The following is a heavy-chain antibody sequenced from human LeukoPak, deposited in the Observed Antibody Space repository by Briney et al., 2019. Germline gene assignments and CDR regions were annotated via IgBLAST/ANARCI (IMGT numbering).Heavy chain of an antibody. Sequence: GGSLRLSCAASGFIFSDYSMHWVRQAPGKGLEYIATVSGNGAGTHHTDSVKGRFTISRDNSKNTLYLQMNSLRTEDTAVYYCAKAEGYDILTGLDYWGQGTLVTVSS. CDR1: GFIFSDYS. CDR2: VSGNGAGT. CDR3: AKAEGYDILTGLDY. V-gene: IGHV3-64*04. D-gene: IGHD3-9*01. J-gene: IGHJ4*02.